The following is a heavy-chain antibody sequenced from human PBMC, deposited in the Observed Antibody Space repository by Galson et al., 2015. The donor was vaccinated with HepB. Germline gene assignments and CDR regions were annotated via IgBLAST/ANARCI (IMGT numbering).Heavy chain of an antibody. V-gene: IGHV3-21*01. CDR3: ARDPHVGAYYYYYYGMDV. J-gene: IGHJ6*02. D-gene: IGHD1-26*01. Sequence: SLRLSCAASGFTFSSYSMNWVRQAPGKGLEWVSSISSSSSYIYYADSVKGRFTISGDNAKNSLYLQMNSLRAEDTAVYYCARDPHVGAYYYYYYGMDVWGQGTTVTVSS. CDR1: GFTFSSYS. CDR2: ISSSSSYI.